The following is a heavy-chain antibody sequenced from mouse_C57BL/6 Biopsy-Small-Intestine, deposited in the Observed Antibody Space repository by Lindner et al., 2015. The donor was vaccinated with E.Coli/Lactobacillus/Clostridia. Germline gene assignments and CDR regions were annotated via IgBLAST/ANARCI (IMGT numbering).Heavy chain of an antibody. Sequence: VQLQESGPALVKPGASVNIPCKTSGYAFSSSWMNWVKQRPGKGLEWIGRIFPEDVETTYNGNFKGKATLTADYSSSTAYMQLSSLTSEDSAVYFCARGTRLDFWGQGTTLTVSS. D-gene: IGHD3-3*01. CDR1: GYAFSSSW. CDR2: IFPEDVET. V-gene: IGHV1-82*01. CDR3: ARGTRLDF. J-gene: IGHJ2*01.